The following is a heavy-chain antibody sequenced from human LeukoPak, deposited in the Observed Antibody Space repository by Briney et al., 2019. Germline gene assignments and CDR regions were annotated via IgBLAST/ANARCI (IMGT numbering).Heavy chain of an antibody. CDR2: IIPILGIA. V-gene: IGHV1-69*04. CDR3: ATLTLGYGGYVGSGYYGMDV. J-gene: IGHJ6*02. CDR1: GGTFNMYG. Sequence: ASVKVSCKVSGGTFNMYGISWVRQAPGQGLEWMGRIIPILGIANYAQKFQGRVTITADKSTSTAYMELSSLRSEDTAVYYCATLTLGYGGYVGSGYYGMDVWGQGTTVTVSS. D-gene: IGHD5-12*01.